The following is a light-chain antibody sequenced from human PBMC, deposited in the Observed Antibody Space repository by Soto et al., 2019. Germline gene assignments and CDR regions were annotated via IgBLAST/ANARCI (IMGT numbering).Light chain of an antibody. J-gene: IGKJ2*01. V-gene: IGKV3-15*01. CDR1: QSISTE. Sequence: EIVMTQSPATLSVSPGERATLSCRASQSISTELAWYQQKPGQPPRLLIYSASTRATGVPARFTGSGSGSEFTLTISGLQSEDFAVYYCQQGNNWPLTFGQGTRREI. CDR3: QQGNNWPLT. CDR2: SAS.